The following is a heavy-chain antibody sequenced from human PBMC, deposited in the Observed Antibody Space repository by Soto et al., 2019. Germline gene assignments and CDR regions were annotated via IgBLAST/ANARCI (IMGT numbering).Heavy chain of an antibody. CDR1: GFTFSSYW. D-gene: IGHD6-19*01. Sequence: EVQLVESGGGLVQPGGSLRLSCAASGFTFSSYWMSWVRQAPGKGLEWVANINRDGSGKYYVDSMKGRLTVSRDNAKDSLSLQVNSLRVEDTAVYYCARVGTSGWNFDYWGQGTLVTVSS. V-gene: IGHV3-7*04. CDR3: ARVGTSGWNFDY. J-gene: IGHJ4*02. CDR2: INRDGSGK.